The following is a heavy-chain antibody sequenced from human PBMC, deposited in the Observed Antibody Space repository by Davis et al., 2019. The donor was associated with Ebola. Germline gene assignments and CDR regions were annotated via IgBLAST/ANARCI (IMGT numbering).Heavy chain of an antibody. CDR3: ARLAGYYYGMDV. CDR2: IYYSGST. J-gene: IGHJ6*02. Sequence: MPSETLSLTCTVSGGSISIGDYYWSWIRQPPGKGLEWIGYIYYSGSTYNNPPLKSRVNISVDTSKNQFSLKLSSVTAADTAVYYCARLAGYYYGMDVWGQGTTVTVSS. CDR1: GGSISIGDYY. V-gene: IGHV4-30-4*01.